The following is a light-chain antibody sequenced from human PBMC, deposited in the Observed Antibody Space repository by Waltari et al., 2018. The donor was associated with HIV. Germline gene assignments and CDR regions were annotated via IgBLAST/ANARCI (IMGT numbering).Light chain of an antibody. CDR2: ATS. J-gene: IGLJ1*01. CDR3: QSFDSSLNAYV. CDR1: SSHLRPPFD. V-gene: IGLV1-40*02. Sequence: QSVLTQPPSVSGAPGQRVIISCTGSSSHLRPPFDVPLYQLLPGTAPKLLIYATSNRPSGVPDRFSGSKSGTSASLAITGLQAEDEAEYYCQSFDSSLNAYVFGPGTTVVVL.